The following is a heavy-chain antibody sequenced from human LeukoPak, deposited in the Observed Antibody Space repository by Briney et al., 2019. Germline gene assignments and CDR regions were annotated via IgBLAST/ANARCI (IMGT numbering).Heavy chain of an antibody. J-gene: IGHJ4*02. CDR1: GGSISSGSYY. CDR3: ARKAGYSSGWQHFDY. Sequence: PSETLSLTCTVSGGSISSGSYYWSWIRQPAGKGLEWIGRIYTSGSTNYNPSLKSRVTISVDTSKNQFSLKLSSVTAADTAVYYCARKAGYSSGWQHFDYWGQGTLVTVSS. V-gene: IGHV4-61*02. D-gene: IGHD6-19*01. CDR2: IYTSGST.